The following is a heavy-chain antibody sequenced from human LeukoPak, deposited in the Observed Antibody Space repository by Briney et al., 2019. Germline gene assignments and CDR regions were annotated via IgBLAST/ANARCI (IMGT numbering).Heavy chain of an antibody. D-gene: IGHD1-14*01. J-gene: IGHJ4*02. CDR2: IWYDGSNK. Sequence: GGSLRLSCAASGFTSSSYGMHWVRQAPGKGLEWVAVIWYDGSNKYYADSVKGRFTISRDNSKNTLYLQMNSLRAEDTAVYYCARDNPDSYYFDYWGQGTLVTVSS. CDR1: GFTSSSYG. CDR3: ARDNPDSYYFDY. V-gene: IGHV3-33*01.